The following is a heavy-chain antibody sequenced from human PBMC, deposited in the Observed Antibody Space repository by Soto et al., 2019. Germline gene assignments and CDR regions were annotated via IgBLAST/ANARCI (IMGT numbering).Heavy chain of an antibody. CDR1: GGTFSTYS. CDR3: ASSSGNNYGVGTNYYFDY. J-gene: IGHJ4*02. D-gene: IGHD1-26*01. Sequence: QVQLVQSGAEVKKLGSSVKVSCKPSGGTFSTYSIVWVRQASGEGLEWMGGIIPIFGTANYAKKFQDRVTITADKSTNTVFMELSSLKSEDTAMYYCASSSGNNYGVGTNYYFDYWGQGTLVTVSS. CDR2: IIPIFGTA. V-gene: IGHV1-69*06.